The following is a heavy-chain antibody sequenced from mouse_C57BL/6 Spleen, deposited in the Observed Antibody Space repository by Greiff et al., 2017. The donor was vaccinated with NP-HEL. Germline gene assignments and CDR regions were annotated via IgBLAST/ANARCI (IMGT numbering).Heavy chain of an antibody. CDR2: ISSGGSYT. V-gene: IGHV5-6*01. Sequence: EVKLMESGGDLVKPGGSLKLSCAASGFTFSSYGMSWVRQTPDKRLEWVATISSGGSYTYYPDSVKGRFTISRDNAKKTLYLQMSSLKSEDTAMYYCARGKVVAHWYFDVWGTGTTVTVSS. J-gene: IGHJ1*03. CDR1: GFTFSSYG. D-gene: IGHD1-1*01. CDR3: ARGKVVAHWYFDV.